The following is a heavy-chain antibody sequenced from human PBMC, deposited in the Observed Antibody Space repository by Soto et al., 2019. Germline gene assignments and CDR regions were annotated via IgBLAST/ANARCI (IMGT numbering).Heavy chain of an antibody. J-gene: IGHJ4*02. CDR3: ANSLYYYDSSGYYQRPNFDY. CDR1: GGTFSSYA. V-gene: IGHV1-69*13. D-gene: IGHD3-22*01. CDR2: IIPIFGTA. Sequence: SVKVSCKASGGTFSSYAISWVRQAPGQGLEWMGGIIPIFGTANYAQKFQGRVTITADESTSTAYMELSSLRSEDTAVYYCANSLYYYDSSGYYQRPNFDYWGQGTLGTVSS.